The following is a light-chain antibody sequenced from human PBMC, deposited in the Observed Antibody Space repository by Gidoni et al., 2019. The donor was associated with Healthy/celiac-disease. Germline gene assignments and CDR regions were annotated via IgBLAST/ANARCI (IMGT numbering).Light chain of an antibody. CDR1: QGISSY. CDR3: QQLNSYPYT. CDR2: AAS. V-gene: IGKV1-9*01. J-gene: IGKJ2*01. Sequence: IQLTQSPSFLSASVGDRVTITCRASQGISSYLAWYQQKPGKAPKLLIYAASTLQSGVPSRFSGSGSGTEFTRTISSLQPEDFATYYCQQLNSYPYTFGQGTKLEIK.